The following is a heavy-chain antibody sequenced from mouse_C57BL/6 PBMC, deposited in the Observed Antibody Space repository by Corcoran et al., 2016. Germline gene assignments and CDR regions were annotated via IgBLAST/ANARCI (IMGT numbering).Heavy chain of an antibody. CDR2: IYPGDGGT. D-gene: IGHD1-1*02. V-gene: IGHV1-80*01. CDR3: VRRSVLFEAMDY. Sequence: QVQLQQSGAELVKPGASVKLSCKASGYTFSSYCINWVKQRPGKGLEWIGQIYPGDGGTNYNGKFKGKATLTADKSSSTAYMQLSSLTSEDSAVYFCVRRSVLFEAMDYWGQGTSVTVSS. CDR1: GYTFSSYC. J-gene: IGHJ4*01.